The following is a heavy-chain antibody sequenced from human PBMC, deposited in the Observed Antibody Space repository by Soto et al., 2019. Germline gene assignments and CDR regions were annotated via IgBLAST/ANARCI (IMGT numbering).Heavy chain of an antibody. J-gene: IGHJ4*02. D-gene: IGHD6-13*01. CDR3: AHGSSSWYGPDY. CDR2: IYWAADK. V-gene: IGHV2-5*02. CDR1: GFSLSTSGVG. Sequence: QITLKESGPTLVKPTQTLTLTCTFSGFSLSTSGVGVGWIRQPPGKALEWLALIYWAADKRYSPSLKSRLTITKDTSKNQVDLTITNMDPVDTATYYFAHGSSSWYGPDYWGQGTLVTVSS.